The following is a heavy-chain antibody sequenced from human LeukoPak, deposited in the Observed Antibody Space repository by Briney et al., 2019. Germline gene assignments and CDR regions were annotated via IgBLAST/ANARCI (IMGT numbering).Heavy chain of an antibody. Sequence: GGSLRLSCAASGFTFSSYAMHWVRQAPGKGLEWVAVISYDGSNKYYADSVKGRFTISRDNSKNTLYLQMNSLRAEDTAVYYCARDRGIEATLYYFDYWGQGTLVTVSS. CDR3: ARDRGIEATLYYFDY. CDR1: GFTFSSYA. J-gene: IGHJ4*02. D-gene: IGHD5-12*01. CDR2: ISYDGSNK. V-gene: IGHV3-30-3*01.